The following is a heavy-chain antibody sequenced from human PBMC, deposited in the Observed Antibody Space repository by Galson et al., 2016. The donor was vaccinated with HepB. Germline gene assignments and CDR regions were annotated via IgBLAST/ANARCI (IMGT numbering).Heavy chain of an antibody. Sequence: SLRLSCAGSGFPFRPYALHWVRQAPGKGLQWVAVISYDGRNKYYADSVKGRFTISRDNSKNTLYLQMSSMRPEDTAVYYCAGELVDYSNSYYGMDVWGQGTTVTVSS. CDR3: AGELVDYSNSYYGMDV. V-gene: IGHV3-30*04. CDR2: ISYDGRNK. D-gene: IGHD4-11*01. J-gene: IGHJ6*02. CDR1: GFPFRPYA.